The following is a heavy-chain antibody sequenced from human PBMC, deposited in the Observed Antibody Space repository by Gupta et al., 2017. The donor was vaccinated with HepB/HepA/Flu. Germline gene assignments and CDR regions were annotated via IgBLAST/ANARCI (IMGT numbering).Heavy chain of an antibody. CDR2: ISPDGSEK. Sequence: VATISPDGSEKYYVDSVQGRFTISRDNAKQSLYLQMNSLRVEDSAVYYCARGRLEVWGQGTLVTVSS. J-gene: IGHJ4*02. V-gene: IGHV3-7*01. D-gene: IGHD3-16*01. CDR3: ARGRLEV.